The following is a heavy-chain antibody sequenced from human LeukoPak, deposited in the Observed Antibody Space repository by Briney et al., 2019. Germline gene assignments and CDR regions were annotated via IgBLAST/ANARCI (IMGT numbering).Heavy chain of an antibody. CDR2: ISGSGGST. D-gene: IGHD6-6*01. Sequence: SCKASGYTFSSYAMSWVRQAPGKGLEWVSAISGSGGSTYYADSVKGRFTISRDNSKNTLYLQMNSLRAEDTAVYYCAGAARPSYYYYYMDVWGKGTTVTVSS. CDR1: GYTFSSYA. J-gene: IGHJ6*03. V-gene: IGHV3-23*01. CDR3: AGAARPSYYYYYMDV.